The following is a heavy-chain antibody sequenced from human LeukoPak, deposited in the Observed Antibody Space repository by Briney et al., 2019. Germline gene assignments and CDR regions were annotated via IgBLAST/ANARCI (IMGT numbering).Heavy chain of an antibody. D-gene: IGHD5-12*01. CDR1: GGSISSYY. Sequence: SETLSLTCTVSGGSISSYYWSWIRQPPGKGLEWIGYIYYSGSTNYNPSLKSRVTMSVDTSKNQFSLKLNSVTAADTAVYYCARLGVATNYYYYMDVWGKGTTVTISS. CDR2: IYYSGST. J-gene: IGHJ6*03. V-gene: IGHV4-59*12. CDR3: ARLGVATNYYYYMDV.